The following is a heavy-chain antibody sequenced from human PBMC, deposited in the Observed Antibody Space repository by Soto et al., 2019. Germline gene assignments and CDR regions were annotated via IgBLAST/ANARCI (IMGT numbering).Heavy chain of an antibody. CDR3: AKERRIQLWSYYSDY. J-gene: IGHJ4*02. D-gene: IGHD5-18*01. Sequence: LRLSFAASGFTFSSYCMHWVRQAPGKGLEWVAVISYDGSNKYYSDSVKGRFTISRDNSKNTLYLQMNSLRAEDTAVYYCAKERRIQLWSYYSDYWGEGTLVTVSS. V-gene: IGHV3-30*18. CDR1: GFTFSSYC. CDR2: ISYDGSNK.